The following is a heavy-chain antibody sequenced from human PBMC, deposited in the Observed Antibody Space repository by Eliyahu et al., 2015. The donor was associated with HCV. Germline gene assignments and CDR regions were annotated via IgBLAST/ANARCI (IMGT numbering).Heavy chain of an antibody. J-gene: IGHJ5*02. CDR2: ISGSGGST. Sequence: EVQLLESGGGLVQPGGSLRLSCAASGFTFSSYAMSWARLAPGKGLEWVSAISGSGGSTYYADSVKGRFTISRDNSKNTLYLQMNSLRAEDTAVYYCAKLASGSGYYLEGDWFDPWGQGTLVTVSS. CDR3: AKLASGSGYYLEGDWFDP. V-gene: IGHV3-23*01. D-gene: IGHD3-22*01. CDR1: GFTFSSYA.